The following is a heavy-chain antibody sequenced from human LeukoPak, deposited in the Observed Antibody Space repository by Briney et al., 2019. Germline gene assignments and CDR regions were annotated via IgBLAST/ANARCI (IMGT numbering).Heavy chain of an antibody. CDR3: ARVEEWLVLDY. CDR1: GDSISSYY. D-gene: IGHD6-19*01. CDR2: IYHSGST. Sequence: SETLSLTCTVSGDSISSYYWSWIRQPPGKGLEWIGSIYHSGSTYYNPSLKSQVTISVDTSKNQFSLKLSSVTAADTAVYYCARVEEWLVLDYWGQGTLVTVSS. J-gene: IGHJ4*02. V-gene: IGHV4-38-2*02.